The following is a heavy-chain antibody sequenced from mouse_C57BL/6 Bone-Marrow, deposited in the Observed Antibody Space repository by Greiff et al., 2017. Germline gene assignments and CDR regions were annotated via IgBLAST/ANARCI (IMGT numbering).Heavy chain of an antibody. D-gene: IGHD1-1*01. Sequence: VQLQQSGADLVRPGASVKLSSPASGFTFKDYYMPWVKQRPDQGLAWIGGLDPEDGDTNYAPKFQGKATMTADTSSNTAYLQLSSLTSEDTAVYYCTYSIVADYWGQGTTLTVSS. CDR2: LDPEDGDT. V-gene: IGHV14-1*01. CDR3: TYSIVADY. CDR1: GFTFKDYY. J-gene: IGHJ2*01.